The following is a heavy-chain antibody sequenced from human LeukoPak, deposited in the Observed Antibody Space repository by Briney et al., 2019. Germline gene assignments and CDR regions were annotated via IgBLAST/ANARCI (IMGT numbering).Heavy chain of an antibody. V-gene: IGHV3-74*01. CDR2: INADGSTT. Sequence: PGGSLRLSCAASGFTFSTYWMHWVRQGPGKGLVWVSRINADGSTTTYADSVKGRFTISRDNAKNTLYLQMNSLRAEDTAVYYCARGPSHSSSWYGLDDWGQGALVTVSS. CDR1: GFTFSTYW. CDR3: ARGPSHSSSWYGLDD. D-gene: IGHD6-13*01. J-gene: IGHJ4*02.